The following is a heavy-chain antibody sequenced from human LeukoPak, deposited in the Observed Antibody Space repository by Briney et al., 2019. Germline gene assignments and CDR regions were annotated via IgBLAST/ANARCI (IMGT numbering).Heavy chain of an antibody. V-gene: IGHV1-69*05. Sequence: SVKVSCKASGGTFSSYAISWVRQAPGQGLEWMGGIIPIFGTANYAQKFQGRVTMTRDMSTSTVYMELSSLRSEDTAVYYCARGDYDFWSGYRVDYWGQGTLVTVSS. CDR2: IIPIFGTA. D-gene: IGHD3-3*01. CDR1: GGTFSSYA. J-gene: IGHJ4*02. CDR3: ARGDYDFWSGYRVDY.